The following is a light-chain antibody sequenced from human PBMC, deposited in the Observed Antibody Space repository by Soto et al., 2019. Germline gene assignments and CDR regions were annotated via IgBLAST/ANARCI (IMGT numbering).Light chain of an antibody. J-gene: IGKJ5*01. CDR1: QSVSSSY. CDR3: QQCDNSKIT. V-gene: IGKV3-20*01. Sequence: EIVLTQSPGTLSLSPGERATLSCRASQSVSSSYLAWYQQKPGQAPRLLIYGASNRATGIPDRFSGSGSGTDFTLTISRREPEDFAVYYCQQCDNSKITFGQGTRLEI. CDR2: GAS.